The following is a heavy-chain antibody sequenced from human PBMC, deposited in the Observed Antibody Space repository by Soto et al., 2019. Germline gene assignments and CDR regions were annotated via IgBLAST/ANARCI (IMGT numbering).Heavy chain of an antibody. V-gene: IGHV1-8*01. CDR2: MNPNSGNT. D-gene: IGHD3-10*01. CDR1: GYTFTSYD. Sequence: QVQLVQSGAEVKKPGASVKVSCKASGYTFTSYDINWVRQATGQGREWMGWMNPNSGNTGYAQKFQGRVTMTRNTSISTAYMELSSRRSEDTAVYYGARARSGPRYLNWFDPWGQGTLVTVSS. CDR3: ARARSGPRYLNWFDP. J-gene: IGHJ5*02.